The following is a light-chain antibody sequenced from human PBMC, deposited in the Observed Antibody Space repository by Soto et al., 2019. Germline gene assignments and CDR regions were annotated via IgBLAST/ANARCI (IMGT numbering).Light chain of an antibody. J-gene: IGLJ3*02. Sequence: QSVLTQSPSASASLGASVKLTCTLSSGHSSYAIACHQQQPEKGPRYLMKLNSDGSHSKGDWIPDRFSGSSSGAERYLTISSLQSEDEADYYCQTWGTGIWVFGGGTKLTVL. CDR3: QTWGTGIWV. CDR2: LNSDGSH. CDR1: SGHSSYA. V-gene: IGLV4-69*01.